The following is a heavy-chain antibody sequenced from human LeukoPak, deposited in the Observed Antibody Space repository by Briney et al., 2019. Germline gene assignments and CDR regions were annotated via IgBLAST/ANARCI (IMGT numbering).Heavy chain of an antibody. CDR1: GYSFTSYW. CDR3: ARLASIAAAVPWGSFDY. J-gene: IGHJ4*02. CDR2: IYPGDSDT. V-gene: IGHV5-51*01. Sequence: GESLKISCKGSGYSFTSYWIGWVRQMPGKGLEWMGIIYPGDSDTRYSPSFQGQVTISADKSISTAYLQWSSLKASDTAMYYCARLASIAAAVPWGSFDYWGQGTLVTVSS. D-gene: IGHD6-13*01.